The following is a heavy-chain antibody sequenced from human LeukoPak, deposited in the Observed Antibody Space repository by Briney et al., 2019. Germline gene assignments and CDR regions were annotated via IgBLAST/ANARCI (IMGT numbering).Heavy chain of an antibody. CDR3: ARALLWYGDAFDI. CDR2: IWYDGSNK. J-gene: IGHJ3*02. Sequence: GGSLRLSCAASGFTFRSYGMHWVRQAPGKGLEWVAVIWYDGSNKYYADPVKGRFTISRDNSKNTLYLQMNSLRAEDTAVYYCARALLWYGDAFDIWGRGTMVTVSS. D-gene: IGHD6-13*01. V-gene: IGHV3-33*01. CDR1: GFTFRSYG.